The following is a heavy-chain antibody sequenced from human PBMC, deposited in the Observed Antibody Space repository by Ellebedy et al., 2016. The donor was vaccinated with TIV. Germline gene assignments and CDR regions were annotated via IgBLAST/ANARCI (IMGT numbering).Heavy chain of an antibody. D-gene: IGHD1-26*01. CDR1: GFIFGDHG. CDR3: AKDWDLRE. Sequence: GESLKISCGASGFIFGDHGMHWVRQAPGRGLEDIAYIRLDGRTQYYADSVKGRFTISRDNSRNTVYLQMNSLKSDDTAVYFCAKDWDLREWGQGTPVTVSS. V-gene: IGHV3-30*02. J-gene: IGHJ4*02. CDR2: IRLDGRTQ.